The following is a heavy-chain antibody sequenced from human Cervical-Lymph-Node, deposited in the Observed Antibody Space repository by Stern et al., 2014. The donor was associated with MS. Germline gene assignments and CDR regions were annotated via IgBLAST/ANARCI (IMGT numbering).Heavy chain of an antibody. J-gene: IGHJ4*02. CDR1: GGSISSGGYY. CDR3: ARVVYDFWSGYYTLDY. CDR2: IYYSGST. Sequence: QLQLQESGPGLVKPSQTLSLTCTVSGGSISSGGYYWSWIRQHPGKGLEWIGYIYYSGSTYYNPSLKSRVTISVDTSKNQFSLKVRSVTAADTAVYYCARVVYDFWSGYYTLDYWGQGTLVTVSS. V-gene: IGHV4-31*03. D-gene: IGHD3-3*01.